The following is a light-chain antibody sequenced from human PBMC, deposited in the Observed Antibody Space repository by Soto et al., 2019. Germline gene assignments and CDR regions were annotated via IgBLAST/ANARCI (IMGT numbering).Light chain of an antibody. CDR3: ETWYSNTHKV. V-gene: IGLV4-60*02. CDR1: SGHSTYM. J-gene: IGLJ3*02. CDR2: LDRSGSY. Sequence: QLVLTQSSSASASLGSSVKLTCILSSGHSTYMIAWHQQQPGKAHRFLMTLDRSGSYNRGSGVPDRFSGSSSGADRDLTISNLQFEDEGAYYCETWYSNTHKVFGGGTKLTVL.